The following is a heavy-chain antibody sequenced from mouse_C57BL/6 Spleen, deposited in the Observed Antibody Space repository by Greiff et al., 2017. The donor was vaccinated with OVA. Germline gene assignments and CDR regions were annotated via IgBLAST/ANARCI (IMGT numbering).Heavy chain of an antibody. CDR3: TRPLLITTVVATSFDY. D-gene: IGHD1-1*01. V-gene: IGHV1-15*01. CDR1: GYTFTDYE. CDR2: IDPETGGT. Sequence: QVQLQQSGAELVRPGASVTLSCKASGYTFTDYEMHWVKQTPVHGLEWIGAIDPETGGTAYNQKFKGKAILTADKSSSTAYMELRSLTSEDSAVXYCTRPLLITTVVATSFDYWGQGTTLTVSS. J-gene: IGHJ2*01.